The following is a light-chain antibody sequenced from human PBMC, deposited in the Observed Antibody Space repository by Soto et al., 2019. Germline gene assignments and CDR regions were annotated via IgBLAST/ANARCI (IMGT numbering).Light chain of an antibody. CDR1: SSTTGNNY. CDR2: END. V-gene: IGLV1-51*02. J-gene: IGLJ1*01. CDR3: ATWDSSLSTGV. Sequence: QFVLTQPPSVSAAPGQKVTISCSGSSSTTGNNYVSWYQQLPGTAPKLLIYENDKRPSGIPDRFSGSKSGTSATLDITGLQTGDEADYYCATWDSSLSTGVFGTGTKVTVL.